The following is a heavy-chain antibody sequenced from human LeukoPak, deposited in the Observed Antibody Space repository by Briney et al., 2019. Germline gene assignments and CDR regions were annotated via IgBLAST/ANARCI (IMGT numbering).Heavy chain of an antibody. D-gene: IGHD3-22*01. CDR2: INYSGST. J-gene: IGHJ2*01. CDR3: ARSSKMFITTYYYFDL. Sequence: PSETLSLTCIVSGDSISSDYWSWIRQPPGKALEWIGYINYSGSTNYNPSLKSRVTISVDTSKNQFSLKLTSVTAADTAVYYCARSSKMFITTYYYFDLWGRGTLVTVSS. V-gene: IGHV4-59*08. CDR1: GDSISSDY.